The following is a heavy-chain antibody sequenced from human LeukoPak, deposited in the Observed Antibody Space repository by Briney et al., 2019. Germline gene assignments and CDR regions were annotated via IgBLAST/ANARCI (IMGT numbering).Heavy chain of an antibody. V-gene: IGHV3-9*01. CDR3: AKGLYSSGWNDAFDI. CDR2: ISWNSGSI. CDR1: GFTFDDYA. D-gene: IGHD6-19*01. Sequence: GGSLRLSCAASGFTFDDYAMHWVRQAPGKGLEWVSGISWNSGSIGYADSVKGRFIISRDNAKNSLYLQMNSLRAEDTALYYCAKGLYSSGWNDAFDIWGQGTMVTVSS. J-gene: IGHJ3*02.